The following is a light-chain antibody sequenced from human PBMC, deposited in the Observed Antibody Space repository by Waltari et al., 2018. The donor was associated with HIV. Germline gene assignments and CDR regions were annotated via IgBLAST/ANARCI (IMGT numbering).Light chain of an antibody. CDR2: QDH. V-gene: IGLV3-1*01. CDR3: QAWGSTTSGV. J-gene: IGLJ2*01. CDR1: ELGDKY. Sequence: SYEVTQPPSVAVSPGQTATITCSGYELGDKYTCWYQHKPGQSPLLVIYQDHKWPSGIPERFSGSSSGHTATLTISGSLPMDEADYYCQAWGSTTSGVFGRGTKLTVL.